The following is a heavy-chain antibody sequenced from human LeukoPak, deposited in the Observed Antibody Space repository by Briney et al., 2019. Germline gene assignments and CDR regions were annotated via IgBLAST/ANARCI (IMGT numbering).Heavy chain of an antibody. J-gene: IGHJ4*02. CDR1: GGSISSGNYY. CDR2: IYTSGST. CDR3: ARGFYYASGSYNFDY. V-gene: IGHV4-61*02. D-gene: IGHD3-10*01. Sequence: SETLSLTCTVSGGSISSGNYYWSWIRQPAGKGLEWIGRIYTSGSTNFHPSLKSRDTISVDTSKNQFSLKLSSVTAADTAVYYCARGFYYASGSYNFDYWGQGTLVTVSS.